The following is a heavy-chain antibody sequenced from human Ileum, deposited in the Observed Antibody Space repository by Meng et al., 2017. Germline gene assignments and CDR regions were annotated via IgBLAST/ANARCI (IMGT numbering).Heavy chain of an antibody. CDR2: INHSGST. Sequence: QVQLQESGPGLVKAAQTLSLTCTVYGGSFSGYYWSWIRQPPGKGLEWIGEINHSGSTNYNPSLKSRVTISVDTSKNQFSLKLSSVTAADTAVYYCARGGPWFDPWGQGTLVTVSS. CDR1: GGSFSGYY. CDR3: ARGGPWFDP. J-gene: IGHJ5*02. V-gene: IGHV4-34*09.